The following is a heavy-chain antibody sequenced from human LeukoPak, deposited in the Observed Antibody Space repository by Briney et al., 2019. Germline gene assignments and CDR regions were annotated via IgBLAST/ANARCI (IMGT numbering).Heavy chain of an antibody. Sequence: GGSLRLSCAASGFIFSNYGMHWVRQAPGKGLDWVAFIRYDGINKYYADSVKGRFTISRDNSKNTLYLQMNSLRAEDTAVYYCAGMVRGVMSYFDYWGQGTLVTVSS. CDR3: AGMVRGVMSYFDY. CDR1: GFIFSNYG. D-gene: IGHD3-10*01. J-gene: IGHJ4*02. V-gene: IGHV3-30*02. CDR2: IRYDGINK.